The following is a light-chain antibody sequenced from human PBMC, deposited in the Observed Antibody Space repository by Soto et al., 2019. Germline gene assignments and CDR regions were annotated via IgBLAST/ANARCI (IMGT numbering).Light chain of an antibody. CDR3: SSYTSSSTVV. CDR2: DVS. Sequence: QSALTQPASVSGSPGQSITISCTGTSSEVGGYNYVSWYQQHPGKAPKLIIYDVSNRPSGVSNRFSGSKSGNTASLTISGLQAEDEADYYCSSYTSSSTVVFGGGTKLTVL. J-gene: IGLJ2*01. V-gene: IGLV2-14*01. CDR1: SSEVGGYNY.